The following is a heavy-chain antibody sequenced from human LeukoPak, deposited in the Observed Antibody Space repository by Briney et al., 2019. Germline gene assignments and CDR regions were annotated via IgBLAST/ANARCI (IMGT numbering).Heavy chain of an antibody. V-gene: IGHV3-23*01. Sequence: GGSLRLSCAASGFTFSSYGMTWVRQAPGKGLEWVSAISGSGGSTYYADSVKGRFTISRDNSKNTLYLQMNNLRAEDTAVYYCAKTRGSGPFDYWGQGTLVTASS. CDR1: GFTFSSYG. D-gene: IGHD3-10*01. CDR3: AKTRGSGPFDY. CDR2: ISGSGGST. J-gene: IGHJ4*02.